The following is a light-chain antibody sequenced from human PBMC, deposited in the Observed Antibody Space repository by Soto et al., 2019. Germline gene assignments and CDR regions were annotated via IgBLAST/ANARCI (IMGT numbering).Light chain of an antibody. CDR3: QQYNSYSWK. V-gene: IGKV1-5*03. Sequence: DIQMTQSRSTLSASVGGRVTSICRASQTISSWLAWYQQKPGKAPKLLIYKASSLESGVPSRFSGSGSGTEFTLTISSLQPDDFATYYCQQYNSYSWKCGQGTKGDIK. J-gene: IGKJ1*01. CDR1: QTISSW. CDR2: KAS.